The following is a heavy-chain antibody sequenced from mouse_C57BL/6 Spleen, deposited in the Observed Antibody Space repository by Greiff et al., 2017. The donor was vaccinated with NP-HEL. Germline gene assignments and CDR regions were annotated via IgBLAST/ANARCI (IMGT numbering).Heavy chain of an antibody. Sequence: QVQLKESGPGLVQPSQSLSITCTVSGFSLTSYGVHWVRQSPGKGLEWLGVIWSGGSTDYNAAFISRLSISKDNSKSQVFFKMNSLQADDTAIYYCARKSYYGSSYEGAMDYWGQGTSVTVSS. CDR3: ARKSYYGSSYEGAMDY. J-gene: IGHJ4*01. V-gene: IGHV2-2*01. D-gene: IGHD1-1*01. CDR1: GFSLTSYG. CDR2: IWSGGST.